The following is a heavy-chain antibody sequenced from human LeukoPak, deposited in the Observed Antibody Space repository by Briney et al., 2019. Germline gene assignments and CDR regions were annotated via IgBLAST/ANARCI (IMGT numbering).Heavy chain of an antibody. CDR1: GGSITSYY. CDR3: ARENGYRYDY. D-gene: IGHD5-18*01. V-gene: IGHV4-59*01. J-gene: IGHJ4*02. Sequence: SETLSLTCTVSGGSITSYYWSWIRQPPGKGLEWIGSIYYSGSTNYNPSLKSRVTISVDTSKNQFSLKLSSVAAADTALYYCARENGYRYDYWGQGTLVTVSS. CDR2: IYYSGST.